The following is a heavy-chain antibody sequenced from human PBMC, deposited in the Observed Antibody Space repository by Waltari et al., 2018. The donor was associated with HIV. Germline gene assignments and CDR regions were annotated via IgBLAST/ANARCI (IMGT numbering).Heavy chain of an antibody. CDR1: RGILREYY. V-gene: IGHV4-34*01. D-gene: IGHD3-16*01. CDR2: INRIGRR. CDR3: ARGRDAEDTYYEDEYGCLRKSPFKSQFDV. J-gene: IGHJ4*02. Sequence: VQLDQWGEGLLKASETLSLKCAVYRGILREYYWNWVRHTPTSGLEWMGEINRIGRRKNKRVRRSRVSCSVGYSRNKSYLTWAFVTAADNGVNFCARGRDAEDTYYEDEYGCLRKSPFKSQFDVWGQGTSVTVSS.